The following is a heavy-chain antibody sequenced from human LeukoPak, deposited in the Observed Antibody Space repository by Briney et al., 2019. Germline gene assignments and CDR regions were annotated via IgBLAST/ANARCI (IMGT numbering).Heavy chain of an antibody. CDR2: IHQDGSET. V-gene: IGHV3-7*01. D-gene: IGHD2-2*01. Sequence: PGGSLRLSCAASGFTFSSFWMSWVRQAPGKGLEWVANIHQDGSETYYVDSVKGRFTISRDNAKSSVYLQMNSLRAEDTAVYYCARDDIVVVPAAMDYWGQGTLVTVSS. CDR3: ARDDIVVVPAAMDY. CDR1: GFTFSSFW. J-gene: IGHJ4*02.